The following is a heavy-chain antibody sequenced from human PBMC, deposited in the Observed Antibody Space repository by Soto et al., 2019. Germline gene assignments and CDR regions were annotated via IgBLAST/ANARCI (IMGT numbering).Heavy chain of an antibody. Sequence: QVRLVQSGAEVKEPGASVKVSCKASGYTVIDYYMHWVRQDPGQGLEWVGWINPNSGGTNYAQKFQGRVTMTRDTSISTVYMDLSRLRSDDTAVYYCAGDSDAALTPADFSPSWYGMDVWGQGTTVTVSS. CDR2: INPNSGGT. J-gene: IGHJ6*02. CDR3: AGDSDAALTPADFSPSWYGMDV. CDR1: GYTVIDYY. D-gene: IGHD2-15*01. V-gene: IGHV1-2*02.